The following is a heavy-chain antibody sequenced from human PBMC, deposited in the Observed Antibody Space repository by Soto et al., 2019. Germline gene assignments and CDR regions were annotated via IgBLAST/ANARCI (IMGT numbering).Heavy chain of an antibody. V-gene: IGHV3-33*01. Sequence: GVSMRLSCSAAACTFSNYGMHRVRHPPDQGHRSIGAISYDGRNKYYANSVTCTFPISRDNSENTLYRQMSSLRVEDTAVYYCTRDPFTGSWTPIAAYYFDYWGQGP. D-gene: IGHD6-13*01. CDR1: ACTFSNYG. CDR3: TRDPFTGSWTPIAAYYFDY. J-gene: IGHJ4*02. CDR2: ISYDGRNK.